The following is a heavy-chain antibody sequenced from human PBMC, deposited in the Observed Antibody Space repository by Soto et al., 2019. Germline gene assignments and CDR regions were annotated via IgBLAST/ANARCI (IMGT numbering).Heavy chain of an antibody. CDR1: GFTFSSYA. D-gene: IGHD6-13*01. CDR3: ANPSSSSWTEPNYGMDV. V-gene: IGHV3-30-3*01. J-gene: IGHJ6*02. CDR2: ISYDGSNK. Sequence: PVGSLRLSCAASGFTFSSYAMHWVRQAPGKGLEWVAVISYDGSNKYYADSVKGRFTISRDNSKNTLYLQMNSLRAEDTAVYYCANPSSSSWTEPNYGMDVWGQGTTVTVSS.